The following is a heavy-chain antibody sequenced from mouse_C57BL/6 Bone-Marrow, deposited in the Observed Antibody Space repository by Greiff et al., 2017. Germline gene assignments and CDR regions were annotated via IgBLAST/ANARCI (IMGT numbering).Heavy chain of an antibody. Sequence: QVQLQQPGAELVKPGASVKLSCKASGYTFTSYWMQWVKQRPGQGLEWIGEIAPSDSYTNYNQKFTGKATLTVDTSSSPSYMQLSSLKSEDSAVYYCASYDWFAYWGQGTLVIVSA. D-gene: IGHD2-3*01. CDR3: ASYDWFAY. CDR2: IAPSDSYT. V-gene: IGHV1-50*01. J-gene: IGHJ3*01. CDR1: GYTFTSYW.